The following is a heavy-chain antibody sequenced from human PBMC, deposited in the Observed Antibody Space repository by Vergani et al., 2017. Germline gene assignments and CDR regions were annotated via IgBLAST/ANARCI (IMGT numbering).Heavy chain of an antibody. J-gene: IGHJ3*02. D-gene: IGHD2-2*02. V-gene: IGHV4-61*10. CDR2: IYYSGRT. Sequence: QVQLQESGPGLVKPSETLSLTCTVSGGSVSRASYYWSWIRQPAGKGLEWIGYIYYSGRTNYNPSLKSRVTTSVDTSKNQFSLKMRSVTLADTAVYYCACYTSAFDIWGQGTMVTVSS. CDR1: GGSVSRASYY. CDR3: ACYTSAFDI.